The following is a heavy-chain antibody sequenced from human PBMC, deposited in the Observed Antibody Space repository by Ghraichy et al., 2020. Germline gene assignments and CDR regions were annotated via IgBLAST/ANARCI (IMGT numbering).Heavy chain of an antibody. CDR2: ISANGGNT. CDR3: TKAWGYCSSGTCPSYNWFDP. J-gene: IGHJ5*02. CDR1: GFTFSSYA. D-gene: IGHD2-15*01. Sequence: GSLRLSLTCAASGFTFSSYAMTWVRQAPGKGLEWVSSISANGGNTYYADSVKGRFTVSRDNAKNTLYLQMNSLRAEDTAIFYCTKAWGYCSSGTCPSYNWFDPWGQGTQVTVSS. V-gene: IGHV3-23*01.